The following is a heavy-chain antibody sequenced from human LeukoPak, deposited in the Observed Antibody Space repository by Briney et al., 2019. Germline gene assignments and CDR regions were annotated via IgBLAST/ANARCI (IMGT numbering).Heavy chain of an antibody. J-gene: IGHJ3*02. V-gene: IGHV1-24*01. D-gene: IGHD3-22*01. Sequence: ASVKVSCEVSGYTLNELSMHWVRQAPGKGLEWMGGFAPEDGEIIYAQKFQGRVTMTEDTPTDTAYMELSSLRSEDTAVYYCATLNMIHWGAFDIWGQGTMVTVSS. CDR3: ATLNMIHWGAFDI. CDR2: FAPEDGEI. CDR1: GYTLNELS.